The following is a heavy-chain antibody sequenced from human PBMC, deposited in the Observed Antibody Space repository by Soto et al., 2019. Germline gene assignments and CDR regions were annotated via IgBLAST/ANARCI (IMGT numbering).Heavy chain of an antibody. V-gene: IGHV4-59*01. J-gene: IGHJ6*02. CDR1: GGSISSYY. D-gene: IGHD1-26*01. CDR2: IYYSGST. CDR3: ARVKSGSYYDTYGMDV. Sequence: ETLSLTCTVSGGSISSYYWSWIRQPPGKGLEWIGYIYYSGSTNYNPSLKSRVTISVDTSKNQFSLKLSSVTAADTAVYYCARVKSGSYYDTYGMDVCGQGPTVTVSS.